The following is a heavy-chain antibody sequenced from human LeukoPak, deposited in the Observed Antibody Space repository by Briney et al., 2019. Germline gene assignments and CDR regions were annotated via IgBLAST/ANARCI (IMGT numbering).Heavy chain of an antibody. Sequence: GGSLRLSCAASGFTFSSYALHWVRQAPGKGLEWVAVISYDGSNKYYADSVKGRFTISRDNSKNTLYLQMNSLRAEDTAVYYCARGSYSLDILTTRWGQGTLVTVSS. J-gene: IGHJ1*01. D-gene: IGHD3-9*01. CDR1: GFTFSSYA. V-gene: IGHV3-30-3*01. CDR2: ISYDGSNK. CDR3: ARGSYSLDILTTR.